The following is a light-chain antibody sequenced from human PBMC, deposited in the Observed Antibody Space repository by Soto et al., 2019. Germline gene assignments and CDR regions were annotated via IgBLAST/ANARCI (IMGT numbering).Light chain of an antibody. Sequence: DIQMTQSPSTLSASVGDRVTITCRASQSISSWLAWYQQKPGTAPKLLIYKASTLQTGVPSRFSGSGSGTEFTLTISSLQPDDFATYYCQQYNDNWTFGQGTMVEIK. CDR2: KAS. J-gene: IGKJ1*01. CDR3: QQYNDNWT. V-gene: IGKV1-5*03. CDR1: QSISSW.